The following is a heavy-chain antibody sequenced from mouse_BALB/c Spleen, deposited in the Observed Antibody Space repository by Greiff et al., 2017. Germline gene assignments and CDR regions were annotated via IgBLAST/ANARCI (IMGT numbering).Heavy chain of an antibody. CDR1: GFTFKTYA. Sequence: EVKLMESGGGLVQPKGSLKLSCAASGFTFKTYAMNWVRQAPGKGLEWVARIRSKSNNYATYYADSVKDRFTISRDDSQSMLYLQMNNLKTEDTAMYYCVRHWVYYYAMDYWGQGTSVTVSS. J-gene: IGHJ4*01. V-gene: IGHV10-1*02. CDR2: IRSKSNNYAT. D-gene: IGHD4-1*01. CDR3: VRHWVYYYAMDY.